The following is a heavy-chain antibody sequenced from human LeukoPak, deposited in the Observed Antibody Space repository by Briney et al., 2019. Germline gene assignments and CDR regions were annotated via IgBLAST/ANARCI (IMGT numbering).Heavy chain of an antibody. D-gene: IGHD1-26*01. V-gene: IGHV1-69*04. CDR2: IIPIFGIA. CDR3: ARDLTEGELPFDY. Sequence: SVKVSCKASGGTFSSYAISWVRQAPGQGLEWMGRIIPIFGIANYAQKFQGRVTITADKSTSTAYMELSSLRSEDTAVYYCARDLTEGELPFDYWGQGTLVTASS. J-gene: IGHJ4*02. CDR1: GGTFSSYA.